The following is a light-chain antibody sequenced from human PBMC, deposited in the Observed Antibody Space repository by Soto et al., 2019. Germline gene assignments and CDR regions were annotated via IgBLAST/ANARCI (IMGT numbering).Light chain of an antibody. CDR3: QQSYSNPIT. CDR2: AAS. V-gene: IGKV1-39*01. CDR1: QSISSY. Sequence: DIHMTQSASSLSASVGYRFTITCRASQSISSYLNWYQQKPGKAPKLLIYAASSLQSGVPSRFSGSGSGTDFTLTISSLQPEDFATYYCQQSYSNPITFGQGTRLEIK. J-gene: IGKJ5*01.